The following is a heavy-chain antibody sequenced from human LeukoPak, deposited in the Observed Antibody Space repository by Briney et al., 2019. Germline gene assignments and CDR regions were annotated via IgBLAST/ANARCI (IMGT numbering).Heavy chain of an antibody. CDR1: GLIVSNYY. D-gene: IGHD3-3*01. Sequence: GGSLRLSRAASGLIVSNYYMSWVRQAPGKGLECVSVIYSGGATYYADSVKGRFTISRDNSKNTLYLQMNSLRAEDTAVYYCARVLDSGHYDFWSGYSYYYYGMDVWGQGTTVTVSS. V-gene: IGHV3-53*01. CDR3: ARVLDSGHYDFWSGYSYYYYGMDV. J-gene: IGHJ6*02. CDR2: IYSGGAT.